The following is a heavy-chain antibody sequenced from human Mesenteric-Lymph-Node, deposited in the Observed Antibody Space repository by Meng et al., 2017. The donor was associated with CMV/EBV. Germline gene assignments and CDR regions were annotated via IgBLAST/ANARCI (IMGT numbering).Heavy chain of an antibody. V-gene: IGHV3-21*04. CDR2: ITSSSTYI. CDR1: GFTFSSYS. CDR3: AKGVNSGSHYRAFDM. D-gene: IGHD3-22*01. Sequence: GESLKISCAASGFTFSSYSMNWVRQAPGKGLEWVASITSSSTYIYYADSVKGRFTISRDNAKNSLYLQMNSLRAEDTAVYYCAKGVNSGSHYRAFDMLGQGTMVTVSS. J-gene: IGHJ3*02.